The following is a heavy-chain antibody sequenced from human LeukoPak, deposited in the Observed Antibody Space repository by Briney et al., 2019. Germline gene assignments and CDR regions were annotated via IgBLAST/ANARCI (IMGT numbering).Heavy chain of an antibody. D-gene: IGHD2-8*01. CDR1: GGSITSSNSY. J-gene: IGHJ3*02. CDR3: ARRLGYCSNGVCKDVFDI. CDR2: IYYNGRA. V-gene: IGHV4-39*01. Sequence: SETLSLTCTVSGGSITSSNSYWGWIRHPPGKGLEWIGIIYYNGRAYYNPSLKTRVTISVDTSKNQFSLRLSSVTAADTAVYSCARRLGYCSNGVCKDVFDIWGQGTLVTVSA.